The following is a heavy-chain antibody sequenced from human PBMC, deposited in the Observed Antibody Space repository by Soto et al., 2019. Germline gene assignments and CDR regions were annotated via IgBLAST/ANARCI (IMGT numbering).Heavy chain of an antibody. D-gene: IGHD2-21*02. J-gene: IGHJ4*02. V-gene: IGHV3-30-3*01. CDR1: GFTFSSYA. CDR2: ISYDGSNK. Sequence: QVQLVESGGGVVQPGRSLRLSCAASGFTFSSYAMHWVRQAPGKGLEWVAVISYDGSNKYYADSVKGRFTISRDNSKNTLYLQMNSLRAEDTAVYYCARVAGDCYSGLCYFDYWGQGTLVTVSS. CDR3: ARVAGDCYSGLCYFDY.